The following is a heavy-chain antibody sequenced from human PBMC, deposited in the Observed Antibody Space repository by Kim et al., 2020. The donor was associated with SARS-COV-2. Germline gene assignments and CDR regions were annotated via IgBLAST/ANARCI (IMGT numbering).Heavy chain of an antibody. Sequence: LRSRVTISVDTSKNQFALKLRSVTAADTAVYYCARHKLDIVVVVAPYDYWGQGTLVTVSS. CDR3: ARHKLDIVVVVAPYDY. D-gene: IGHD2-15*01. V-gene: IGHV4-39*01. J-gene: IGHJ4*02.